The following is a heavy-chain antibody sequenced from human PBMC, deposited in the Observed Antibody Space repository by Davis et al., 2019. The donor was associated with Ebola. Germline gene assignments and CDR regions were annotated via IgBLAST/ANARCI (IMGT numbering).Heavy chain of an antibody. J-gene: IGHJ4*02. CDR2: IKSKTDGGTT. V-gene: IGHV3-15*01. CDR3: TTVDRRTRVDY. Sequence: GGSLKISCAASGFTFSNAWMSWVRQAPGKGLEWVGRIKSKTDGGTTDYAAPVKGRFTISRDDSKNTLYLQMNSLKTEDTAVYYCTTVDRRTRVDYWGQGTLVTVSS. CDR1: GFTFSNAW.